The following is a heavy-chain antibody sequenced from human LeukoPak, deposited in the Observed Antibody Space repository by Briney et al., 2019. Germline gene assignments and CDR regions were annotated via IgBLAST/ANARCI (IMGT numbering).Heavy chain of an antibody. Sequence: PGGSLRLSCAAPGFTFPTYHVVWVRQSPGKGLECLAYINSGSDIIYYADSVKGRFTISRDNAKNSLCLEMISLRAEDTAVYFCARGRGYCSRTTCWYFDYWGQGTLVTVSS. D-gene: IGHD2-2*01. J-gene: IGHJ4*02. CDR2: INSGSDII. V-gene: IGHV3-48*01. CDR3: ARGRGYCSRTTCWYFDY. CDR1: GFTFPTYH.